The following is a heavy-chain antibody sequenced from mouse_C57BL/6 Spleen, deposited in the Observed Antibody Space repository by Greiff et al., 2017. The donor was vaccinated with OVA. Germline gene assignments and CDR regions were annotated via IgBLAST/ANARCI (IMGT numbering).Heavy chain of an antibody. Sequence: DVKLQESGPGLVKPSQSLSLTCSVTGYSITSGYYWNWIRQFPGNKLEWMGYISYDGSNNYNPSLKNRISITRDTSKNQFFLKLNSVTTEDTATYYCARGRDYSWFAYWGQGTLVTVSA. CDR2: ISYDGSN. CDR1: GYSITSGYY. CDR3: ARGRDYSWFAY. V-gene: IGHV3-6*01. D-gene: IGHD1-1*01. J-gene: IGHJ3*01.